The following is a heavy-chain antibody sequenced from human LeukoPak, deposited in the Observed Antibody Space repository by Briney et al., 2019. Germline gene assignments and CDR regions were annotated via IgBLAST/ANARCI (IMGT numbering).Heavy chain of an antibody. CDR1: GYTFTSYY. Sequence: ASVKVTCKASGYTFTSYYMHWVRQAPGQGLEWMGIINPSGGSTSYAQKFQGRVTMTRDTSTSTVYMELSSLRSEDTAVYYCAREGSGTRGYYYYMDVGGKGTTVTVSS. D-gene: IGHD1-1*01. V-gene: IGHV1-46*01. CDR2: INPSGGST. CDR3: AREGSGTRGYYYYMDV. J-gene: IGHJ6*03.